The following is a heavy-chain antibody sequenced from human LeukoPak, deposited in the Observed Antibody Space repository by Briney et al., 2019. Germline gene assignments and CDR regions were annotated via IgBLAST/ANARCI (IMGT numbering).Heavy chain of an antibody. V-gene: IGHV4-59*01. CDR2: IYHSGST. CDR3: ARALYCSSTSCYGGYYYAMDV. Sequence: SETLSLTCTVSGGSISNYHWSWIRQPPGKGLEWIGYIYHSGSTKYNPSLKSRVTISVDTSKNQFSLKLSSVTAADTAVYYCARALYCSSTSCYGGYYYAMDVWGKGTTVTVSS. D-gene: IGHD2-2*01. CDR1: GGSISNYH. J-gene: IGHJ6*04.